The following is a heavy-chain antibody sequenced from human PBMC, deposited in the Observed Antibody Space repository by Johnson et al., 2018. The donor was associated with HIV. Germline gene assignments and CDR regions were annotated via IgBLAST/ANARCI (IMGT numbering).Heavy chain of an antibody. Sequence: VESGGGVVRPGGSLRLSCAASGFTFDDYGMSWVRQAPGKGLAWVSGINWTGGSTGYADSVKGRFTISRDNAKNTLYLKMNSLRAEDTAVYYCAKDDRELDAFDIWGQGTMVTVSS. CDR2: INWTGGST. D-gene: IGHD1-26*01. V-gene: IGHV3-20*04. CDR3: AKDDRELDAFDI. J-gene: IGHJ3*02. CDR1: GFTFDDYG.